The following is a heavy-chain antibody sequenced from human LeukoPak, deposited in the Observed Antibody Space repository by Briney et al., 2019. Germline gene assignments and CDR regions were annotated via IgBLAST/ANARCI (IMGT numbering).Heavy chain of an antibody. CDR3: ARSEDYYYYMDV. CDR2: IYHSGST. CDR1: GYSISSGYY. Sequence: SETLSLTCTVSGYSISSGYYWGWIRQPPGKGLERIGSIYHSGSTYYNPSLKSRVTISVDTSKNQFSLKLSSVTAADTAVYYCARSEDYYYYMDVWGKGTTVTVSS. V-gene: IGHV4-38-2*02. J-gene: IGHJ6*03.